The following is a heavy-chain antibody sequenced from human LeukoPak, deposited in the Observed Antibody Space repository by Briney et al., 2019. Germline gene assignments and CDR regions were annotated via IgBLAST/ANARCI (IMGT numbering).Heavy chain of an antibody. Sequence: GGSLRLSCAASGFTFSSYGMHWVRQAPGKGLEWVAFIRYDGSNKYYADSVKGRFTISRDNSKNTLNLQMNSLRAEDTAVYYCASIPGYSSSFDAWGQGTLVTVSS. J-gene: IGHJ4*02. V-gene: IGHV3-30*02. D-gene: IGHD6-13*01. CDR1: GFTFSSYG. CDR2: IRYDGSNK. CDR3: ASIPGYSSSFDA.